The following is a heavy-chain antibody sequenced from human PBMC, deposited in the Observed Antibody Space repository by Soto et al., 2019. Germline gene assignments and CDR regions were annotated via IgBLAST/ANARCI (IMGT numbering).Heavy chain of an antibody. V-gene: IGHV3-15*07. Sequence: GGSLRLSCAASGFTFTTAWINWVRQPPGKELEWVGRIRSKSDGGTTDFAAPVKGRFAISRDDSKNTLYLQMNSLRAEDTAVYYCARGGWSGYYSPYYYYYGMDVWGQGTTVTVSS. D-gene: IGHD3-3*01. CDR2: IRSKSDGGTT. CDR3: ARGGWSGYYSPYYYYYGMDV. J-gene: IGHJ6*02. CDR1: GFTFTTAW.